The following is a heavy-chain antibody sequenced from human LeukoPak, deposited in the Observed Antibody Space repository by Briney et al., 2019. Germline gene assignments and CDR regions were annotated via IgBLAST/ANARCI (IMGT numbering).Heavy chain of an antibody. CDR1: GFTFSTYD. J-gene: IGHJ5*02. CDR3: SGRASFDP. V-gene: IGHV3-30*02. Sequence: PPGGSLRLSCAASGFTFSTYDMHWVRQAPGKGLEWVAFIRYDGSNKYYAESVKGRFTISRDNSKNTLYLQINTLRPEDTAVSLPSGRASFDPWGQGTLVTVSS. CDR2: IRYDGSNK. D-gene: IGHD3-10*01.